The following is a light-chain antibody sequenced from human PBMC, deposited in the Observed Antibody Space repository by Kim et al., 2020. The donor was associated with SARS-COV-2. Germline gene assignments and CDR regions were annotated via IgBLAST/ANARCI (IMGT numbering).Light chain of an antibody. Sequence: SSELTQDPAVSVALGQTARITCQGDSLRSYYATWYQQKPRQAPVLVIYGRNNRPSGIPDRFSGSASGNTASLTISGAQAEDEADFYCQSRDSGGNVVFGGETKVTVL. CDR3: QSRDSGGNVV. CDR2: GRN. CDR1: SLRSYY. V-gene: IGLV3-19*01. J-gene: IGLJ2*01.